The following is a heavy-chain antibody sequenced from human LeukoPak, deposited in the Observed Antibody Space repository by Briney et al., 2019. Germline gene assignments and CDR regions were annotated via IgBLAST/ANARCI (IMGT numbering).Heavy chain of an antibody. CDR2: VDQGGSVR. CDR3: ARDPDSSSFDL. V-gene: IGHV3-7*01. Sequence: GGSLRLSCAASGFSFSTYWMSWVRQTPEKGLEFVANVDQGGSVRNYMDSLKGGCTISRDNATKSLYLEINSLRADDTAVYYCARDPDSSSFDLWGRGALVTVSS. J-gene: IGHJ4*02. CDR1: GFSFSTYW. D-gene: IGHD6-13*01.